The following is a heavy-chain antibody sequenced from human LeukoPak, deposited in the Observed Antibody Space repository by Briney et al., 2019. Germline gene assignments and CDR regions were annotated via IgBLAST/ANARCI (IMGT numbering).Heavy chain of an antibody. CDR3: ARNAERGYSYDHDAFDI. CDR1: GFSVSSTY. J-gene: IGHJ3*02. Sequence: GGSLRLSCAASGFSVSSTYMSWVRRAPGKGLEWVSVIYSTGSTYNADSVKGRFTISRDNSKNTLYLQMNSLRAEDTAVYYCARNAERGYSYDHDAFDIWGQGTMVTVSS. V-gene: IGHV3-53*01. D-gene: IGHD5-18*01. CDR2: IYSTGST.